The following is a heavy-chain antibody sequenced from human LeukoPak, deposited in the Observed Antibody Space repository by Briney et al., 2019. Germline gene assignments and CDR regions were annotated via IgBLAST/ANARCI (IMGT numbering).Heavy chain of an antibody. V-gene: IGHV4-61*09. J-gene: IGHJ4*02. D-gene: IGHD3-10*01. CDR3: TKGRGI. CDR2: LYTSGSM. Sequence: SETLSLTCTVSGGSVSSGSYDWYWIRQPAGKGLEWIGHLYTSGSMSYNPSLKSRVTISVDTSKNQFSLKLTSVTAADTAVYYCTKGRGIWGQGTLVTVSS. CDR1: GGSVSSGSYD.